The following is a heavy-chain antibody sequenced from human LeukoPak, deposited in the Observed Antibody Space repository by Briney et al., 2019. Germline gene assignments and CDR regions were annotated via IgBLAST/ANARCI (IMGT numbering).Heavy chain of an antibody. Sequence: GGSLRLSCAASGFTFSGRWMSWVRQAPGKGPEWVANIKQDGSENHYVDSVKGRFTISRDNAKNSLYLQMNSLRVEDTAVYYCALYTYGYSFDYWGQGALVIVSS. V-gene: IGHV3-7*03. CDR3: ALYTYGYSFDY. CDR1: GFTFSGRW. D-gene: IGHD3-10*01. J-gene: IGHJ4*02. CDR2: IKQDGSEN.